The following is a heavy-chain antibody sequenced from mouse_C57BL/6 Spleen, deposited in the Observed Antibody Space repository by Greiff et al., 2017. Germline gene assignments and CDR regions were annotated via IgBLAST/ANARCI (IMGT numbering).Heavy chain of an antibody. V-gene: IGHV7-3*01. CDR2: IRNKANGYTK. CDR1: GFTFTDYY. D-gene: IGHD1-2*01. Sequence: EVHLVESGGGLVQPGGSLSLSCAASGFTFTDYYMSWVRQPPGKALEWLGFIRNKANGYTKEYSASVKGRFTISRDNSQSILYLQMNALRAEDSATYYCARCSSCSFRGYFDVWGTGTTVTVSS. J-gene: IGHJ1*03. CDR3: ARCSSCSFRGYFDV.